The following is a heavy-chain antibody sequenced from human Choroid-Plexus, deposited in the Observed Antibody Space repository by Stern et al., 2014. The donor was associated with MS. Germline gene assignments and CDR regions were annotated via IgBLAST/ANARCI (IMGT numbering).Heavy chain of an antibody. D-gene: IGHD2-2*01. CDR2: VSYDGSNK. CDR3: AKDRQDLTYLFDH. Sequence: VQLVESGGGVVQPGRPLRLSCVASGFTFGSCAMHWVRQAPGKGLEWVASVSYDGSNKYYVDSVKGRFTISRDNSQNTLYMQMSSLRPEDTAVYYCAKDRQDLTYLFDHWGQGSLVTVSS. V-gene: IGHV3-30*18. J-gene: IGHJ5*02. CDR1: GFTFGSCA.